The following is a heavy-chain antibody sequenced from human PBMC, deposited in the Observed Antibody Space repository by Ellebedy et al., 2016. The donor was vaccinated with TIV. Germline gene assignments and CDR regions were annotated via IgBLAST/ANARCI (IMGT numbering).Heavy chain of an antibody. J-gene: IGHJ5*02. V-gene: IGHV3-74*01. CDR1: GFTFSSYW. CDR3: ARDAYYDFWTPFDP. CDR2: INSDGSST. Sequence: GGSLRLXCAASGFTFSSYWMHWVRQAPGKGLVWVSRINSDGSSTSYADSVKGRFTISRDNAKNTLYLQMNSLRAEDTAVYYCARDAYYDFWTPFDPWGQGTLVTVSS. D-gene: IGHD3-3*01.